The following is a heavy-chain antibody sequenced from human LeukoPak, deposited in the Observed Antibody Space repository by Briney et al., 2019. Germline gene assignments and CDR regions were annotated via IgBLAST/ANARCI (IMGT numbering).Heavy chain of an antibody. D-gene: IGHD5-12*01. CDR1: GFTFSNYA. CDR3: AKDWEHSDYDW. J-gene: IGHJ4*02. CDR2: ISYDGSDK. V-gene: IGHV3-30*18. Sequence: PATSLRLSCAASGFTFSNYAMHWVPQAQGKGLEWVADISYDGSDKYYADSVQGRFTISRENSKNTLHLQMNSLRAEDTAVYYCAKDWEHSDYDWWGQGTLVTVSS.